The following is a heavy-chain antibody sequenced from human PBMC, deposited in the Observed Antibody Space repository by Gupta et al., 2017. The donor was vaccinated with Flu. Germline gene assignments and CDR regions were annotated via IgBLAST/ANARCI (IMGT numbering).Heavy chain of an antibody. CDR2: INHSGST. J-gene: IGHJ3*02. D-gene: IGHD1-7*01. V-gene: IGHV4-34*01. Sequence: QVQLQQWGAGLLKPSETLSLTCAVYGGSFSGYYWSWLRQPPGKGLEWIGEINHSGSTNYNPSLKSRVTISVDTSKNQFSLKLSSVTAADTAVYYCARGNQGRHNWNYRGGNAFDIWGQGTMVTVSS. CDR1: GGSFSGYY. CDR3: ARGNQGRHNWNYRGGNAFDI.